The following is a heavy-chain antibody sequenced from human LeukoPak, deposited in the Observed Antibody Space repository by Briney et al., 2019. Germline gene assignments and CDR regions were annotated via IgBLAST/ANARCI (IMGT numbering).Heavy chain of an antibody. CDR1: GGSISSYY. D-gene: IGHD6-13*01. Sequence: SETLSLTCTVSGGSISSYYWSWIRQPPGKGLEWIGYIYYSGSTNYNPSLKSRVTISVDTSKNQFSLKLSSVTAADTAVYYCARSYITAAALDDWGXGTLVTVSS. J-gene: IGHJ4*01. CDR2: IYYSGST. CDR3: ARSYITAAALDD. V-gene: IGHV4-59*01.